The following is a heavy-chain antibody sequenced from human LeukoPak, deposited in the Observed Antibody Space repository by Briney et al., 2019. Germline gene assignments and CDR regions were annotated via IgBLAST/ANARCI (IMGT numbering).Heavy chain of an antibody. CDR3: ARVGSDILTGKGVYYMDV. J-gene: IGHJ6*03. Sequence: ASVKVSCKASGYTFTGYYMHWVRQAPGQGLEWMGWINPNSGGTNYAQKFQRRVTMTRDTSISTAYMELSRLRSDDTAVYYCARVGSDILTGKGVYYMDVWGKGTTVTVSS. CDR2: INPNSGGT. D-gene: IGHD3-9*01. V-gene: IGHV1-2*02. CDR1: GYTFTGYY.